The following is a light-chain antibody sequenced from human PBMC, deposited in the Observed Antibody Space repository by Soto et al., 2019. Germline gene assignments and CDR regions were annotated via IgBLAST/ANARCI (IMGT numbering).Light chain of an antibody. J-gene: IGKJ2*01. V-gene: IGKV1-39*01. Sequence: DIQMTQSPSSLSASVGDRVNITCRASQSITRYLNWYQQKPGKAPNLLIYAASSLHSGVPSRFSGAGSGTDFTLTISSLQSEDFAVYWCQQYYNWPLEYTFGQGTKLEI. CDR2: AAS. CDR1: QSITRY. CDR3: QQYYNWPLEYT.